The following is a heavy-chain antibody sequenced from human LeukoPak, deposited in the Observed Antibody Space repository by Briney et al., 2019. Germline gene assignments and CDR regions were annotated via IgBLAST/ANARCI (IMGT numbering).Heavy chain of an antibody. V-gene: IGHV4-59*01. J-gene: IGHJ6*03. CDR3: ARAPLGVYGDYDYYYYYMDV. CDR2: IYYSGST. CDR1: GGSISSYY. Sequence: SETLSLTCTVSGGSISSYYWSWIRQPPGKGLEWIGYIYYSGSTNYNPSLKSRVTISVDTSKNQFSLKLSSVTAADTAVYYCARAPLGVYGDYDYYYYYMDVWGKGTTVTVSS. D-gene: IGHD4-17*01.